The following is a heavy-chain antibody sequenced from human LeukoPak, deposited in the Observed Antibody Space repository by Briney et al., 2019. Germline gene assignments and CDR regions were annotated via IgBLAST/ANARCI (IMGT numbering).Heavy chain of an antibody. J-gene: IGHJ4*02. CDR2: INPSGGSG. V-gene: IGHV1-46*01. CDR1: GYTFTSYF. Sequence: ASVKVSCKASGYTFTSYFIHWVRQAPGQGLEWMGIINPSGGSGSYAQELQGRVTMTRDMSTSTVYMELSSLRSEDTAVYYCARDLNFGSSFDYWGQGTLVTVSS. D-gene: IGHD3-10*01. CDR3: ARDLNFGSSFDY.